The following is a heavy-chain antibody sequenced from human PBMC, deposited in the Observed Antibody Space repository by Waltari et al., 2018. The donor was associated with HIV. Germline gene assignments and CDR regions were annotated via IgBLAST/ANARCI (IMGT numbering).Heavy chain of an antibody. CDR3: GRGTTDYINY. J-gene: IGHJ4*02. CDR2: VNANGGGT. V-gene: IGHV1-46*03. Sequence: VHLLQSGAEMTKPGASVPVPCTTSGYTFPNFYIHWVRQAPGQGLVWVGLVNANGGGTLYSEAFPSRLTLTADTSTNTAYLHLTDLTSEDAATYFCGRGTTDYINYWGQGSLVTVSS. D-gene: IGHD4-4*01. CDR1: GYTFPNFY.